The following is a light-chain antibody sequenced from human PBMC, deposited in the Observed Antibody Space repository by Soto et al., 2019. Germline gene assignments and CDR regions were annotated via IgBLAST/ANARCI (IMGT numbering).Light chain of an antibody. CDR1: QSISSY. CDR2: AAS. V-gene: IGKV1-39*01. CDR3: QQSYNTPRT. J-gene: IGKJ1*01. Sequence: DIQMTQSPSSLSASVGDRVTITCRASQSISSYLNWYQQRAGKAPKLLIYAASNLQSGVPSRFSCGGSGTDFTLTISSLQPDDFATYYCQQSYNTPRTFGQGTKVEIK.